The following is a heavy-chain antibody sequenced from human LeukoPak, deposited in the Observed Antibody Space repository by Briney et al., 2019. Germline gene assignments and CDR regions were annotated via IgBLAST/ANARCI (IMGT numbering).Heavy chain of an antibody. CDR1: GGSVRRGNYY. CDR2: IYTSGTT. CDR3: ARSGY. Sequence: SETLSLTCTVSGGSVRRGNYYWTWIRQPAGSGLEWIGRIYTSGTTDYNPSLRTRVTISVDTSKNQFSLKLSSVTAADTAVYYCARSGYWGQGTLVTVSS. V-gene: IGHV4-61*02. J-gene: IGHJ4*02.